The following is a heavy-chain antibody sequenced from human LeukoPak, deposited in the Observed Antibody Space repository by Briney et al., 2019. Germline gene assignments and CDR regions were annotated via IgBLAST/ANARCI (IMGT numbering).Heavy chain of an antibody. J-gene: IGHJ4*02. Sequence: PGGSLRLSCAASGFTFSDYSVNWVRRAPGKGLEWISYIGASYSGTVYYAESVRGRFTISRDNAKSSLYLQMNSLRAEDTAVYYCARDWVPFCGGDCAFDSWGQGTLVTVSS. V-gene: IGHV3-48*04. CDR2: IGASYSGTV. CDR3: ARDWVPFCGGDCAFDS. D-gene: IGHD2-21*02. CDR1: GFTFSDYS.